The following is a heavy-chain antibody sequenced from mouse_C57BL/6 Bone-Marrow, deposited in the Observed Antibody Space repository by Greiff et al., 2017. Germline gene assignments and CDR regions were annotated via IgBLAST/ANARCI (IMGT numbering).Heavy chain of an antibody. CDR3: ARDGYLAWFAY. CDR1: GYSITSGYY. CDR2: ISYDGSN. J-gene: IGHJ3*01. V-gene: IGHV3-6*01. D-gene: IGHD2-2*01. Sequence: VQLQQSGPGLVKPSQSLSLTCSVTGYSITSGYYWNWIRQFPGNKLEWMGYISYDGSNNYNPSLKNRISITRDTSKNQFFLKLNSVTTEDTATYYCARDGYLAWFAYWGQGTLVTVSA.